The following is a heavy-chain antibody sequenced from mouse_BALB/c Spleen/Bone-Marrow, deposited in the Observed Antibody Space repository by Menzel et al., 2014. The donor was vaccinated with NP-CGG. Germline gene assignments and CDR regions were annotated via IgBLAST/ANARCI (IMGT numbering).Heavy chain of an antibody. J-gene: IGHJ2*01. CDR3: ARSGTGLGYFDY. Sequence: VQVVESGTELVRPGVSVKISCKGSGYTFTDYAMHWVKQSHAKSLEWIGVISTYSGNTNYNQKFEGKATMTVDKSSITSYMELARLPSEDSAIYYCARSGTGLGYFDYGGQGTPLTVSS. CDR1: GYTFTDYA. CDR2: ISTYSGNT. V-gene: IGHV1S137*01. D-gene: IGHD4-1*01.